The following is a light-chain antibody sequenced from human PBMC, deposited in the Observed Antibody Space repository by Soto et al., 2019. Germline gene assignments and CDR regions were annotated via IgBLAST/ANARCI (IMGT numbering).Light chain of an antibody. CDR3: QQSYSTPHT. Sequence: DIQMTQSPSTLSASVGDRVTITCRASQSISSRLAWYQQKPGKATKLLIYAASSLQSGVPSRFSGSGSGTDFTLTISSLQPEDFATYYCQQSYSTPHTFGGGTKVDIK. CDR2: AAS. CDR1: QSISSR. J-gene: IGKJ4*01. V-gene: IGKV1-39*01.